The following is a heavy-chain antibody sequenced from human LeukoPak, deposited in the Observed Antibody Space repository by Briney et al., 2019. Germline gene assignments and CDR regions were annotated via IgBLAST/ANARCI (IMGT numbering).Heavy chain of an antibody. J-gene: IGHJ3*02. CDR2: MGTAGDT. D-gene: IGHD3-22*01. V-gene: IGHV3-13*01. CDR3: ARGGWGYYDSSGYYDAFDI. Sequence: GGSLRLSCEASGFTFGSYDMHWVGQATGKGLDWVSAMGTAGDTYYRGSVKGRFTISRENAKSSLYLQLNSLRAGDTAVYYCARGGWGYYDSSGYYDAFDIWGQGTMVTVSS. CDR1: GFTFGSYD.